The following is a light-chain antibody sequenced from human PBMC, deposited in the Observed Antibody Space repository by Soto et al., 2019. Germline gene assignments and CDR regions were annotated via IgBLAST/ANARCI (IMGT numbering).Light chain of an antibody. CDR1: QSINTW. CDR2: QAS. J-gene: IGKJ4*01. V-gene: IGKV1-5*03. CDR3: QQYDNYPLT. Sequence: DILLTQSPSTLSASVGDRVTISCRASQSINTWLAWYQQKPGKAPNLLIYQASTLETGVPSRFSGSGSGTEFTLTISGLQTDDFASYYCQQYDNYPLTFGGGTKV.